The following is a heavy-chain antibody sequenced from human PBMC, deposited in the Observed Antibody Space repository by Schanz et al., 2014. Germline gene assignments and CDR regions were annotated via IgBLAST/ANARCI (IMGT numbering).Heavy chain of an antibody. CDR1: GFTFSSYG. J-gene: IGHJ2*01. CDR2: IWYDGSNK. CDR3: ARNRGSGGQNWYFDL. D-gene: IGHD1-26*01. Sequence: QVQLVESGGGVVQPGRSLRLSCAASGFTFSSYGMHWVRQAPGKGLEWVAVIWYDGSNKYYADSVKGRFTISRDNSKNTLFLQLNSLRADDTAVYYCARNRGSGGQNWYFDLWGRSTLVTVSS. V-gene: IGHV3-33*01.